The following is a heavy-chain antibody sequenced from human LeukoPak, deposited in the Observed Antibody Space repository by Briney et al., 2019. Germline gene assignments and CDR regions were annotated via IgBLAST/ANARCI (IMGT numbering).Heavy chain of an antibody. D-gene: IGHD2-2*01. CDR1: GGSISSSSYY. CDR3: ARDCSSTSCQGDY. J-gene: IGHJ4*02. Sequence: SETLSLTCTVSGGSISSSSYYWGWIRQPPGKGLEWIGSIYYSGSTYYNPSLKSRVTISVDTSKNQFSLKLSSVTAADTAVYYCARDCSSTSCQGDYWGQGNLVTLSS. CDR2: IYYSGST. V-gene: IGHV4-39*07.